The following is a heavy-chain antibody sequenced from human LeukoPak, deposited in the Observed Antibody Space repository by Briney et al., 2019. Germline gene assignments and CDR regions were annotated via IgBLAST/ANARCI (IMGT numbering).Heavy chain of an antibody. Sequence: ASVKLSCKASGYTFTSYGISWVRQAPGQGLEWMGWISAYNGNTNYAQKFQGRVTMTRDTSISTAYMELSRLRSDDTAVYYCAREVDYYDTSDYFPLGYWGQGTLVTVSS. V-gene: IGHV1-18*01. CDR1: GYTFTSYG. CDR3: AREVDYYDTSDYFPLGY. CDR2: ISAYNGNT. J-gene: IGHJ4*02. D-gene: IGHD3-22*01.